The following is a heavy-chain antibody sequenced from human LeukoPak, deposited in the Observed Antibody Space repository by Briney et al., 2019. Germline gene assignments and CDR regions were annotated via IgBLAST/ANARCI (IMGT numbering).Heavy chain of an antibody. J-gene: IGHJ6*03. CDR2: ISSSSSYI. Sequence: PGGSLRLSCAASGFTFSSYSMNWVRQAPGKGLEWVSSISSSSSYIYYADSVKGRFTISRDNAKNSLYLQMNSLRAEDTAVYYCARAPSPRIAAPYYYYTDVWGKGTTVTVSS. D-gene: IGHD6-13*01. CDR3: ARAPSPRIAAPYYYYTDV. CDR1: GFTFSSYS. V-gene: IGHV3-21*01.